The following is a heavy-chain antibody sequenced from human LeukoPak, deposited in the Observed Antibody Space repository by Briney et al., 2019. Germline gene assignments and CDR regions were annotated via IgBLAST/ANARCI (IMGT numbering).Heavy chain of an antibody. Sequence: PGGSLRLSCAASGFTFDDYGMSWFRQAPGKGLEWVSGINWNGGSTGYADFVKGRFTISRDNAKNSLYLQMNSLRAEDTALYYCARDRFLEWLLPFDYWGQGTLVTVSS. CDR1: GFTFDDYG. CDR2: INWNGGST. D-gene: IGHD3-3*01. V-gene: IGHV3-20*04. J-gene: IGHJ4*02. CDR3: ARDRFLEWLLPFDY.